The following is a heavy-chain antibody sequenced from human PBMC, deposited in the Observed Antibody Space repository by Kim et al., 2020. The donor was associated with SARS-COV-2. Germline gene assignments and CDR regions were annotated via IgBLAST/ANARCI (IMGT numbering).Heavy chain of an antibody. D-gene: IGHD4-17*01. CDR3: ARAPSISYGDDAFDI. Sequence: QKFQGRFTMTRDTSISTAYMELSRLRSDDTAVYYCARAPSISYGDDAFDIWGQGTMVTVSS. J-gene: IGHJ3*02. V-gene: IGHV1-2*02.